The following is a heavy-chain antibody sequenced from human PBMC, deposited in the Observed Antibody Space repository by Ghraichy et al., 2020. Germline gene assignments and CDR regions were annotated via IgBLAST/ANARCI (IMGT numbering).Heavy chain of an antibody. CDR2: ITSSSRSI. Sequence: GGSLRLSCVGSGFTFSAYNMNWVRQSPGKGLEWVSYITSSSRSIFYADSVKGRFTISRDNAQNSVYLQMTSLRDDDTAVYYCARASTVVRCCYYDGRAVWGQGPTVTVSS. J-gene: IGHJ6*02. D-gene: IGHD4-23*01. CDR3: ARASTVVRCCYYDGRAV. CDR1: GFTFSAYN. V-gene: IGHV3-48*02.